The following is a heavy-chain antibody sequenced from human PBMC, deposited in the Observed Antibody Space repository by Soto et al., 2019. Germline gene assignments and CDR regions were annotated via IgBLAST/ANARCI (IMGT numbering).Heavy chain of an antibody. Sequence: EVQLVGSGGGLVQPGGSLKLSCAASGFTFSGSAMRWVRQASGKGLEWVGHIRSKGNNYATSYGASLKGRFTISRDDSKNTAYLQMNSLNTEDTAVYYCSRQASDFWSGKPQYYMDVWGKGTTVTVSS. CDR2: IRSKGNNYAT. V-gene: IGHV3-73*01. D-gene: IGHD3-3*01. CDR1: GFTFSGSA. CDR3: SRQASDFWSGKPQYYMDV. J-gene: IGHJ6*03.